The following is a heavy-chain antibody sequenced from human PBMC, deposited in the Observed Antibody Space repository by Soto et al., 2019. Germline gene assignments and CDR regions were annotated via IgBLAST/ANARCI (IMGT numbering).Heavy chain of an antibody. Sequence: PSETRSLTCTVSVGSIISFDYYWCCILQPPWKGLEWIGYIYYSVITYYNPSLNILVTISVDTSKNPFSLKLSSVTAADTAVYYCARDTGYYDSSGYYISDYWGQGTLVTVSS. CDR1: VGSIISFDYY. V-gene: IGHV4-30-4*01. J-gene: IGHJ4*02. CDR2: IYYSVIT. CDR3: ARDTGYYDSSGYYISDY. D-gene: IGHD3-22*01.